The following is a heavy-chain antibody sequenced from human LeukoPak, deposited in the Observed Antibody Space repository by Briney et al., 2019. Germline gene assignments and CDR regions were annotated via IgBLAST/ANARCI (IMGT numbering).Heavy chain of an antibody. J-gene: IGHJ5*02. D-gene: IGHD5-18*01. CDR3: VADLTVDTTLDP. V-gene: IGHV3-21*01. CDR1: GFTFSSYS. Sequence: GGSLRLSCAASGFTFSSYSMNWVRQAPGKGLEWVSSISSSSYIYYADSVKGRFTISRDNAKNSLYLQMNSLRAEDTAVYYCVADLTVDTTLDPWGQGTLVTVSS. CDR2: ISSSSYI.